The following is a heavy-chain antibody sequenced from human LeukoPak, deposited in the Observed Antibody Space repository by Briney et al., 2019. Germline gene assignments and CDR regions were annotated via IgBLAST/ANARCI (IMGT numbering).Heavy chain of an antibody. Sequence: PGRSLRLSCAASGFTFSRYAMHWVRQAPGKGLEWVAVISYDGSQEYYADSVKGQFTISRDNSKNTLYLQMNSLRTEDTAVYYCARRWAPTSGNYFCMDVWGQGTTVIVSS. J-gene: IGHJ6*02. CDR2: ISYDGSQE. V-gene: IGHV3-30*14. D-gene: IGHD3-10*01. CDR1: GFTFSRYA. CDR3: ARRWAPTSGNYFCMDV.